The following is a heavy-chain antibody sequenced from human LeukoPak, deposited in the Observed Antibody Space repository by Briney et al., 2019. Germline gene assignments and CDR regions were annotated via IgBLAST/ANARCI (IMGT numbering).Heavy chain of an antibody. J-gene: IGHJ5*02. Sequence: SETLSLTCTVSGGSISSYYWSWIRQPAGKGLKWIGRIYTSGSTNYNPSLKSRVTMSVDTSKNQFSLKLSSVTAADTAVYYCARANGYCSGGSCYSYWFDPWGQGTLVTVSS. CDR2: IYTSGST. CDR1: GGSISSYY. D-gene: IGHD2-15*01. CDR3: ARANGYCSGGSCYSYWFDP. V-gene: IGHV4-4*07.